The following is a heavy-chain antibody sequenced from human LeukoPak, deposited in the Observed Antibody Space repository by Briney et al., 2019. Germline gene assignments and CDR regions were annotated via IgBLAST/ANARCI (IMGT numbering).Heavy chain of an antibody. J-gene: IGHJ4*02. CDR2: ISYDGSNK. V-gene: IGHV3-30-3*01. D-gene: IGHD6-13*01. Sequence: GRSLRLSCAASGFTFSSYAMHWVRQAPGKGLEWVAVISYDGSNKYYADSVKGRFTISRDNSKSTLYLQMNSLRAEDTAVYYCARDQRETHIAAANLDYWGQGTLVTVSS. CDR1: GFTFSSYA. CDR3: ARDQRETHIAAANLDY.